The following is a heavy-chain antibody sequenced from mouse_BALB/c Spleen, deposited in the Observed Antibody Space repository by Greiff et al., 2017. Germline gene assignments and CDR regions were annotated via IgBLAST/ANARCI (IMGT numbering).Heavy chain of an antibody. J-gene: IGHJ3*01. Sequence: EVQRVESGAELVKPGASVKLSCTASGFNIKDTYMHWVKQRPEQGLEWIGRIDPANGNTKYDPKFQGKATITADTSSNTAYLQLSSLTSEDTAVYYCARNYGFAYWGQGTLVTVSA. V-gene: IGHV14-3*02. CDR3: ARNYGFAY. CDR2: IDPANGNT. CDR1: GFNIKDTY. D-gene: IGHD1-1*01.